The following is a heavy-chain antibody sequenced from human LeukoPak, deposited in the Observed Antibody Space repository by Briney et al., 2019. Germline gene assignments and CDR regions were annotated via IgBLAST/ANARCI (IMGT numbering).Heavy chain of an antibody. J-gene: IGHJ4*02. Sequence: GGSLRLSCAASGFTFSAYWMTWVRQAPGKGLAWVANIIEDGNLKYYVDSVKGRFTISRDNTKNSLYLQMKSLRADDTAVYYCARVGRNGWDFDHWGQGTLVTVSS. CDR3: ARVGRNGWDFDH. D-gene: IGHD6-19*01. CDR2: IIEDGNLK. CDR1: GFTFSAYW. V-gene: IGHV3-7*01.